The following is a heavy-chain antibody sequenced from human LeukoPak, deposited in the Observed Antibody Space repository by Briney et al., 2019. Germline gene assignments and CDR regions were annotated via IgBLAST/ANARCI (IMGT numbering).Heavy chain of an antibody. Sequence: GGSLRLSCAASGFTFSSYGMYWVRQAPGKGLEWVAVIWYDGSNKYYADSVKGRFTISRDNSKNTVYLQMNSLRAEDTAVYYCARDHQWLVRYGGMDVWGQGTLVTVSS. CDR2: IWYDGSNK. J-gene: IGHJ4*02. V-gene: IGHV3-33*01. CDR3: ARDHQWLVRYGGMDV. CDR1: GFTFSSYG. D-gene: IGHD6-19*01.